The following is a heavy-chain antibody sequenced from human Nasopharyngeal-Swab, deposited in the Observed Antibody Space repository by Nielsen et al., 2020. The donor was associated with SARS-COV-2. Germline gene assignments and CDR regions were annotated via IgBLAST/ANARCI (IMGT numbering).Heavy chain of an antibody. V-gene: IGHV4-30-4*08. CDR2: GYFTGGA. Sequence: SETLSLTCNLSADSITCGYFFWSWVRQSSVKGLEWLGCGYFTGGAFFIPSLKSQLTMSVDTSNRQFFLNLRYVTAADTAVYYCARSLRSFDSWGRGIMVTVSS. CDR3: ARSLRSFDS. J-gene: IGHJ4*02. CDR1: ADSITCGYFF.